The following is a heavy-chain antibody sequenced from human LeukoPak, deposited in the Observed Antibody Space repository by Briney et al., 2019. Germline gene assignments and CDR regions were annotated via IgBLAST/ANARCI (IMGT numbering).Heavy chain of an antibody. Sequence: GGSLRLSCAASGFSFSDYYMSWIRQAPGKGLEWVADISESGDSKSHADSVKGRFTISRDNVKKSLYLQMSTLRAEDTAVYYCARRSYTNHFFDYWGQGALVTVSS. CDR2: ISESGDSK. V-gene: IGHV3-11*01. CDR1: GFSFSDYY. J-gene: IGHJ4*02. D-gene: IGHD1-1*01. CDR3: ARRSYTNHFFDY.